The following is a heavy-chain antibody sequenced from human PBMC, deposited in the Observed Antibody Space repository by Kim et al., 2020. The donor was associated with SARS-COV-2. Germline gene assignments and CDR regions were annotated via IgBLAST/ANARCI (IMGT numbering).Heavy chain of an antibody. J-gene: IGHJ4*02. Sequence: EKYYVDSVHGRFTISRDNAKNSLYLQMNSLRVEDTAVYYCARILGGDFDYWGQGTLVTVSS. CDR3: ARILGGDFDY. V-gene: IGHV3-7*03. D-gene: IGHD7-27*01. CDR2: EK.